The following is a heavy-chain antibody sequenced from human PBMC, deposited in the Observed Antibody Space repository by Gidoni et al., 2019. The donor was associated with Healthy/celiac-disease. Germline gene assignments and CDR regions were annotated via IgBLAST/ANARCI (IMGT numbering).Heavy chain of an antibody. CDR3: ARLGNGMVRGAPYYYYGMDV. Sequence: QVQLVQSGAEVKKPGSSVKVSCKASGGTFSSYAISWVRQAPGQGLEWMGGIIPIFGTANYAQKFQGRVTITADESTSTAYMELSSLRSEDTAVYYCARLGNGMVRGAPYYYYGMDVWGQGTTVTVSS. V-gene: IGHV1-69*01. J-gene: IGHJ6*02. D-gene: IGHD3-10*01. CDR1: GGTFSSYA. CDR2: IIPIFGTA.